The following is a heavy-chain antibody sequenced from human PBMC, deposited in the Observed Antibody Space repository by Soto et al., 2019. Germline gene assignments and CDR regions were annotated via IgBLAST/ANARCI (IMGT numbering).Heavy chain of an antibody. Sequence: QITLEESGPTLVKPTQTLTLTCTFSGFSLSTFGEGVAWIRQPPGKALEWLALIYWDDDKRYSPSLKSRLTTTKDPPKNQVVLTMTNRDPVNTATYYCAHRPSIAVVPGGTWTPASHFDYWGQGTLVTVS. CDR3: AHRPSIAVVPGGTWTPASHFDY. CDR1: GFSLSTFGEG. CDR2: IYWDDDK. V-gene: IGHV2-5*02. J-gene: IGHJ4*02. D-gene: IGHD2-2*01.